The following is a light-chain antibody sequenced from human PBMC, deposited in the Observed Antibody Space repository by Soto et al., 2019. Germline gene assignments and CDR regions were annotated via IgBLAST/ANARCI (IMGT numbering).Light chain of an antibody. V-gene: IGLV1-44*01. CDR1: SSNIGSNT. J-gene: IGLJ1*01. Sequence: QSVLTQPTSASATPGQRVTISCSGSSSNIGSNTVNWYQQLPGTAPKLLIYSNNQRPSGVPDRFSGSKSGTSASLAISGHQSEDEADYYCAAWDDSLNGYVFRTGTKVTVL. CDR2: SNN. CDR3: AAWDDSLNGYV.